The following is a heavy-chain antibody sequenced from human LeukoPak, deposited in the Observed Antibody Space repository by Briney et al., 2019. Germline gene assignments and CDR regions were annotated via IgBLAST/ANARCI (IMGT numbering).Heavy chain of an antibody. CDR3: ARRPISTGIDY. D-gene: IGHD1-1*01. V-gene: IGHV4-38-2*01. CDR1: GFSISSGYY. CDR2: IYHSGST. Sequence: ASETLSLTCAVSGFSISSGYYWDWIRPPPGKGLEWIGNIYHSGSTYYNPSLKSRVTISVDTSKNQFSLKLTSVTAAGTAVYYCARRPISTGIDYWGQGTLVAVSS. J-gene: IGHJ4*02.